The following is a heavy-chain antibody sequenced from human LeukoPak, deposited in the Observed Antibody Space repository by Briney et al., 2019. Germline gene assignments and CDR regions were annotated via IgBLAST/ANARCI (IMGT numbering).Heavy chain of an antibody. V-gene: IGHV3-23*01. Sequence: GGSLRLSCAASGFTFSSYAMSWVRQAPGKGLEWVSAISGSGGSTYYADSVKGRFTISRDNSRSTLYLQMNSLRPEGTAIYYCAREGYYGSGSPPSLYFDYWGQGTLVTVSS. CDR1: GFTFSSYA. CDR3: AREGYYGSGSPPSLYFDY. J-gene: IGHJ4*02. CDR2: ISGSGGST. D-gene: IGHD3-10*01.